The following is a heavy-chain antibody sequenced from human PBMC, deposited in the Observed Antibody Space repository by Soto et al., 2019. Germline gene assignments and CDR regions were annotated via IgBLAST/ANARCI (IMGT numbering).Heavy chain of an antibody. J-gene: IGHJ4*02. Sequence: GESLKISCMTSGYKFSAYWIAWVRQRHGKGLEWMGIIYPGDFDTRYSPSFEGQVTISVDRSTNTAHLQWSSLKASDTAIYYCARRPQKAYDPIDYWGQGTRVTVSS. CDR1: GYKFSAYW. V-gene: IGHV5-51*01. CDR2: IYPGDFDT. CDR3: ARRPQKAYDPIDY. D-gene: IGHD1-1*01.